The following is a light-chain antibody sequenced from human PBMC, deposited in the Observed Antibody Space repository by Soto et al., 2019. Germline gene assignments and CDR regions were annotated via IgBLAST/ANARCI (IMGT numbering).Light chain of an antibody. CDR1: SSNIGSNT. CDR3: AAWDDSLNGWV. Sequence: QSVLTQPPPASGTPGQRVTISCSGSSSNIGSNTVNWYQQLPGTAPKLLIYSNNQWPSGVPDRFSGSKSGTSASLAISGLQSEDEADYYCAAWDDSLNGWVFGGGTKLTVL. J-gene: IGLJ3*02. V-gene: IGLV1-44*01. CDR2: SNN.